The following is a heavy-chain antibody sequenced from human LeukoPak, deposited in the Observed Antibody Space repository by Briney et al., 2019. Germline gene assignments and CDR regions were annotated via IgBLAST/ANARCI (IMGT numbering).Heavy chain of an antibody. CDR3: AKYHVILTGNAYFDY. D-gene: IGHD3-9*01. CDR1: GFTFSSYG. CDR2: ISGSGGST. J-gene: IGHJ4*02. Sequence: GGSLRLSCAASGFTFSSYGMSWVRQAPGKGLQWVSAISGSGGSTYYADSVKGRFTISRDNSKNTLYLQMNSLRAEDTAVYYCAKYHVILTGNAYFDYWGQGNLVTVSS. V-gene: IGHV3-23*01.